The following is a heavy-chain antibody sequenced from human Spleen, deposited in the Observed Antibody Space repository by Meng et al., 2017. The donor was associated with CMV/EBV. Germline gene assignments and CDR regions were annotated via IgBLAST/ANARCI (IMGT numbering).Heavy chain of an antibody. D-gene: IGHD1-26*01. CDR3: ARVRRYSGSDYFDY. Sequence: VQLQESGPGLVKPSQTLSLTCTVSGGSISSYYWSWIRQPAGKGLEWIGRIYTSGSTNYNPSLKSRVTISVDTSKNQFSLKLSSVTAADTAVYYCARVRRYSGSDYFDYWGQGTLVTVSS. CDR1: GGSISSYY. J-gene: IGHJ4*02. CDR2: IYTSGST. V-gene: IGHV4-4*07.